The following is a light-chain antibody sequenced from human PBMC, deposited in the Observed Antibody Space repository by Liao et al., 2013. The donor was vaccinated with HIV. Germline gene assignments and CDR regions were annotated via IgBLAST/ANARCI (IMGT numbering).Light chain of an antibody. V-gene: IGLV3-1*01. CDR3: QAWDSSTGHV. Sequence: SYELTQSPSVSVSPGQTASITCSGDKLGNKFVCWYQQKPGQSPVLIIYQDVKRPSGIPERFSASNSGNTATLTITGTQSIDEADYYCQAWDSSTGHVFGTGTTVTVL. CDR2: QDV. CDR1: KLGNKF. J-gene: IGLJ1*01.